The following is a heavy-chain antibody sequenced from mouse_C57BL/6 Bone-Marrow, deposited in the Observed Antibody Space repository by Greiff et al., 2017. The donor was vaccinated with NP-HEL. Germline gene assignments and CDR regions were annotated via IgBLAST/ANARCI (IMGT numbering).Heavy chain of an antibody. CDR3: ASRHYYGSSYHYYAMDY. CDR2: IRNKANGYTT. J-gene: IGHJ4*01. V-gene: IGHV7-3*01. D-gene: IGHD1-1*01. CDR1: GFTFTDYY. Sequence: EVMLVESGGGLVQPGGSLSLSCAASGFTFTDYYMSWVRQPPGKALEWLGFIRNKANGYTTEYSASVKGRFTISRDNSQSILYLQMNALRAEDSATYYCASRHYYGSSYHYYAMDYWGQGTSVTVSS.